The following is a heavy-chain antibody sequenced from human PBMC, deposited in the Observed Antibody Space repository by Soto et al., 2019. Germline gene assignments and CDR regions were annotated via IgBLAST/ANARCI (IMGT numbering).Heavy chain of an antibody. CDR2: TNHSESP. CDR1: GGSFSDYY. CDR3: PRSKVYDAYDFPY. Sequence: PSETLSLTCAVYGGSFSDYYSSWIRQSTGKGLEWIGETNHSESPDSHPSRKSRATMSLDTSKHLFSLKLRSVPAADTAVYYCPRSKVYDAYDFPYWGQGTLVTVSS. D-gene: IGHD3-22*01. J-gene: IGHJ4*02. V-gene: IGHV4-34*01.